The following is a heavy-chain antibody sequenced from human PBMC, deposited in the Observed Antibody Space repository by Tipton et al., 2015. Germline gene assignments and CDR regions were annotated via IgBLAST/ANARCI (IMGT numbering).Heavy chain of an antibody. V-gene: IGHV4-39*02. CDR2: YYYTGAT. Sequence: LRLSCTVSGGSISVSSVYWGWIRQSPGKGLGWIGSYYYTGATYYNPSLKSRVNISADRSKDHFSLRLTSVAAADTAVYYCARLGRWLEVDFWGQGTLVTVSS. J-gene: IGHJ4*02. CDR3: ARLGRWLEVDF. CDR1: GGSISVSSVY. D-gene: IGHD5-24*01.